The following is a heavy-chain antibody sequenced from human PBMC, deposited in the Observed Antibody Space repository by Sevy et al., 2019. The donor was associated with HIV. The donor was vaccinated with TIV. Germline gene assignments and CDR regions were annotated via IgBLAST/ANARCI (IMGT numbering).Heavy chain of an antibody. CDR1: GFTFSNYG. V-gene: IGHV3-23*01. CDR3: ARRGNYYGDAFDF. Sequence: GGSLRLSCAAFGFTFSNYGMTWVRQAPGKGLEWVSSVSGSGGKRYNADSVKGRFTISRDNSKNTLYLQMNSLRAEDTAVYYCARRGNYYGDAFDFWGQRTVVTVS. D-gene: IGHD3-10*01. J-gene: IGHJ3*01. CDR2: VSGSGGKR.